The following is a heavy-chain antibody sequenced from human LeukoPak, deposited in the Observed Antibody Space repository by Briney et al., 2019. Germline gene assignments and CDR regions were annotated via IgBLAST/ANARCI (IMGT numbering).Heavy chain of an antibody. CDR2: VYYSGIT. D-gene: IGHD3-22*01. CDR1: GGSISSSHYY. CDR3: AILPATDTYYYDRSGYYRPGVH. V-gene: IGHV4-39*07. Sequence: PSETLSLTCSVSGGSISSSHYYCGWIRQPPGKGLEWIGSVYYSGITYYSPSLKSRVTISVDTSKNQVSLKLSAVTAADTAVYYCAILPATDTYYYDRSGYYRPGVHWGQGTLVSVSS. J-gene: IGHJ4*02.